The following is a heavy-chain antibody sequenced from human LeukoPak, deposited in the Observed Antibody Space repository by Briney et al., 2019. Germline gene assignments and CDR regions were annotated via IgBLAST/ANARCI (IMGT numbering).Heavy chain of an antibody. CDR1: GFTFTDYY. Sequence: GGSLRLSCAASGFTFTDYYMSWIRQAPGKGLEWVANIKQDGSEKYYVDSVKGRFTISRDNAKNSLYLQMNSLRAEDTAVYYCARVKLPTTLDYWGQGTLVTVSS. D-gene: IGHD1-26*01. V-gene: IGHV3-7*01. CDR2: IKQDGSEK. CDR3: ARVKLPTTLDY. J-gene: IGHJ4*02.